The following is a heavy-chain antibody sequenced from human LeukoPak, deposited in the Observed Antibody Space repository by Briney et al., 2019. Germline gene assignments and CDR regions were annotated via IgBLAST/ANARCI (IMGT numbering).Heavy chain of an antibody. CDR1: GFTLVDYA. D-gene: IGHD1-26*01. J-gene: IGHJ6*03. CDR2: ISWNSGSI. Sequence: GGSLRLSCAASGFTLVDYAMHWVRQAPGKGLGWVSVISWNSGSIGYADSVKGRFTISRDNAKNSLSLQMNSLRAEDTALYYCAKDAVGGTDYYYYYMAVWGKGTTVTVSS. V-gene: IGHV3-9*01. CDR3: AKDAVGGTDYYYYYMAV.